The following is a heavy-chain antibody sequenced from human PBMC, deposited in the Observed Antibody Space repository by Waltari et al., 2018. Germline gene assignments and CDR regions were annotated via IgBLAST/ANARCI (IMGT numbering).Heavy chain of an antibody. J-gene: IGHJ4*02. D-gene: IGHD2-15*01. CDR1: GGSFSGYY. CDR2: IDNYGKS. V-gene: IGHV4-34*01. CDR3: ARRGGGPYPFYFDY. Sequence: QVQLQQWGAGLLKPSETLSFTFAVYGGSFSGYYWTLIRQPPGKGLEWIGEIDNYGKSNYNPSLKSRVTISKAESKNQFSLKLTSVTAADTAVYFCARRGGGPYPFYFDYWGQGTLVTVSS.